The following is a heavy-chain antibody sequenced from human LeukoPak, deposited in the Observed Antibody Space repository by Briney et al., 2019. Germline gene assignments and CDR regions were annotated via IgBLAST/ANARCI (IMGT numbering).Heavy chain of an antibody. V-gene: IGHV3-30-3*01. CDR1: GFTFSSYA. J-gene: IGHJ4*02. CDR2: ISYDGSNK. Sequence: PGGSLRLSCAASGFTFSSYAMHWVRQAPGKGLEWVAVISYDGSNKYYADSVKGRFTISRDNSKNTLYLQMNSLRAEDTAVYYCARDNRGVEGIAALFDYWGQGTVVTVSS. D-gene: IGHD6-13*01. CDR3: ARDNRGVEGIAALFDY.